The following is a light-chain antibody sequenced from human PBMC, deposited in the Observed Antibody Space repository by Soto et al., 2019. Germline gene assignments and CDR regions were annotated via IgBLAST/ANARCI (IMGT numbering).Light chain of an antibody. CDR1: QTISSW. Sequence: DIQMTQSPSTLSGSVGDRVTITCRASQTISSWLAWYQQKPGKAPKLLMYDASSLERGVPSRFSGSGSGTEFTLTINILQPDDFATYYCQQYSSYLLTFGGGTKVDIK. J-gene: IGKJ4*01. CDR2: DAS. CDR3: QQYSSYLLT. V-gene: IGKV1-5*01.